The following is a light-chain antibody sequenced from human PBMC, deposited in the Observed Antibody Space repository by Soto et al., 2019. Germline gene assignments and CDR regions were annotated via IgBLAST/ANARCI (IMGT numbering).Light chain of an antibody. CDR2: GAS. J-gene: IGKJ1*01. V-gene: IGKV1-39*01. CDR3: QQSYSHPWT. CDR1: QSISTY. Sequence: DIQMTQSPSSLSASVGDRVTNTCRASQSISTYLNWYQQKPGKAPKLLIYGASNLQSGVPSRFSGSGSGTDFTLTISSLQPGDFATYSRQQSYSHPWTFGHGTKVEIK.